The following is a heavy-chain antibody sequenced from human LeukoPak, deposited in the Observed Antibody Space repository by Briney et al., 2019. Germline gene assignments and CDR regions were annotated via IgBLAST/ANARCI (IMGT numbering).Heavy chain of an antibody. J-gene: IGHJ4*02. V-gene: IGHV3-74*01. CDR1: GFTFSSYW. CDR3: ARDGPKGVAGY. D-gene: IGHD6-19*01. CDR2: INSDGSST. Sequence: PGGSLRLSCAASGFTFSSYWMHWVRQAPGKGLVWVSRINSDGSSTSYADSVKGRFTISRDNAKNTLYLQMNSLRAEDTAVYYRARDGPKGVAGYWGQGTLVTVSS.